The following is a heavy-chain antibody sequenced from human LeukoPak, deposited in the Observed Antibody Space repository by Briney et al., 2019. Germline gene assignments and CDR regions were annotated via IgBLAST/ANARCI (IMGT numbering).Heavy chain of an antibody. Sequence: GGSLRLSCAASGFTFSSYAMSWVRQAPGKGLEWVSAISGSGTNTYYADSVKGRFTISRDNSKNTLYLQMNSLRAEDTAVYYCAKRAMYYYDSSGYLLFDYWGQGTLVTVSS. V-gene: IGHV3-23*01. J-gene: IGHJ4*02. CDR2: ISGSGTNT. CDR1: GFTFSSYA. D-gene: IGHD3-22*01. CDR3: AKRAMYYYDSSGYLLFDY.